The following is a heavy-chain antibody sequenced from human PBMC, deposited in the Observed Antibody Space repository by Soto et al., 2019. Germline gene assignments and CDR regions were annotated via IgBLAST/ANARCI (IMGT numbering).Heavy chain of an antibody. CDR2: IYHSGST. Sequence: SETLSLTCAVSGGSISSSNWGSWVRQPPGKGLEWIGEIYHSGSTNYNPSLKSRVTISVDKSKNQFSLKLSSVTAADTAVYYCASIGIAVAGNSSYFDYWGQGTLVTVSS. CDR3: ASIGIAVAGNSSYFDY. J-gene: IGHJ4*02. V-gene: IGHV4-4*02. CDR1: GGSISSSNW. D-gene: IGHD6-19*01.